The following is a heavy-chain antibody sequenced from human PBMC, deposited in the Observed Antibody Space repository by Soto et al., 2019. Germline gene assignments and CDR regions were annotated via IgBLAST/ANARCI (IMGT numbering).Heavy chain of an antibody. CDR1: GLTVSDNY. V-gene: IGHV3-53*01. Sequence: EVQLVESGGGLIQPGGSLRLSCAASGLTVSDNYMRWVRQAPGKGLQWVAIVFSDGNTYHADSVKGRFTVSRDNSSNTLDHQINSLRAEETAVYYCARGDFDSWGQGTLVTVSS. CDR3: ARGDFDS. J-gene: IGHJ4*02. CDR2: VFSDGNT. D-gene: IGHD3-16*01.